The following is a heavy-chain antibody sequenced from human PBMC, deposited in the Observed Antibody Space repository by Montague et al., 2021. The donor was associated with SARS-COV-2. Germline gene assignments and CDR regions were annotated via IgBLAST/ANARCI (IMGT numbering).Heavy chain of an antibody. J-gene: IGHJ5*02. CDR1: GGSTNNFY. Sequence: SETLSLTCTVSGGSTNNFYWSWIRQPPGKGLEWIGYIYYSWGTDYNPSLKSRVTISIDTSKNQFSLNLTSVTAAATGVYYCARTSLASASCRFDPWGQGTLVTVSS. D-gene: IGHD3-16*02. CDR2: IYYSWGT. CDR3: ARTSLASASCRFDP. V-gene: IGHV4-59*01.